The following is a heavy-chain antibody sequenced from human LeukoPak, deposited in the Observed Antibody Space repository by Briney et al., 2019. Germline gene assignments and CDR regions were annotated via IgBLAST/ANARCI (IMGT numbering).Heavy chain of an antibody. J-gene: IGHJ5*02. CDR2: IYTSGST. V-gene: IGHV4-61*02. Sequence: PSETLSLTCTVSGGSISSGSYYWSWIRQPAGKGLEWIGRIYTSGSTNYNPSLKSRVTISVDTSKNQFSLKLSSVTAADTAVYYCARDQYSSSSYNWFDPWGQGTLVTVSS. CDR3: ARDQYSSSSYNWFDP. D-gene: IGHD6-6*01. CDR1: GGSISSGSYY.